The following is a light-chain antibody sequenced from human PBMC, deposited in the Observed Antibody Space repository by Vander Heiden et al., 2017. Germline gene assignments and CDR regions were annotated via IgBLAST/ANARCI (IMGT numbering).Light chain of an antibody. Sequence: QSALPPPAPVSGSPGQSITISCTGTSSDVGGYDYVSWYQQHPGKAPKLVIYDVTNRPSGISDRFSGSKSGNTASLNISGLQAEDEADYYCCSFTSTTTYVFGTGTQVTVL. V-gene: IGLV2-14*03. CDR3: CSFTSTTTYV. CDR2: DVT. J-gene: IGLJ1*01. CDR1: SSDVGGYDY.